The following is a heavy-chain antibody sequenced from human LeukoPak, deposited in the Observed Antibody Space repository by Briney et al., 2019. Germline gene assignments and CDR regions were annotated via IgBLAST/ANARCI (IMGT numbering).Heavy chain of an antibody. CDR1: GFTFSTYW. D-gene: IGHD5-18*01. J-gene: IGHJ4*02. CDR2: IRSKANSYAT. V-gene: IGHV3-73*01. Sequence: GGSLRLSCAASGFTFSTYWMHWVRQASGKGLEWVGRIRSKANSYATAYAASVKGRFTISRDDSKNTAYLQMNSLKTEDTAVYYCTSSGYSYYYWGQGTLVTVSS. CDR3: TSSGYSYYY.